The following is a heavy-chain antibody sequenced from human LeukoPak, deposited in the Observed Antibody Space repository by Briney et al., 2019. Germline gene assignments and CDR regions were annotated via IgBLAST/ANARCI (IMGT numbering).Heavy chain of an antibody. V-gene: IGHV3-23*01. J-gene: IGHJ6*03. CDR2: ISGSGGST. D-gene: IGHD3-10*01. CDR3: ARETSVVRNYYMDV. CDR1: GFTFSSYA. Sequence: GGSLRLSCAASGFTFSSYAMSWVRQAPGKGLEWVSAISGSGGSTYYADSVKGRFTISRDNSKNTLYLQMNSLRAEDTAVYYCARETSVVRNYYMDVWGKGTTATVSS.